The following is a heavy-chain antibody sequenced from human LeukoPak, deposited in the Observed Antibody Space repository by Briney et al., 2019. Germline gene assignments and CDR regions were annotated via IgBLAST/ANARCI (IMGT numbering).Heavy chain of an antibody. CDR2: ISLYNPKT. V-gene: IGHV1-18*01. J-gene: IGHJ1*01. D-gene: IGHD6-19*01. CDR1: GYTFTSYA. Sequence: ASVKVSCKASGYTFTSYAITWVRQAPGQGLDWMGWISLYNPKTNYAQKFQGRVTMTTDTSTSTAYMELASLTPADTAVYYCARLGVAGDPSSAEYFQHWGQGTLLTVSS. CDR3: ARLGVAGDPSSAEYFQH.